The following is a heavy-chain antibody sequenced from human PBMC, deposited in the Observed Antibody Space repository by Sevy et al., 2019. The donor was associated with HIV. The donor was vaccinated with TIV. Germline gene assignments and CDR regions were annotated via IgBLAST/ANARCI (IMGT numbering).Heavy chain of an antibody. D-gene: IGHD1-1*01. Sequence: GGSLRLSCAASGFTFNRYSMHWVRQAPGKGLEWVASISFDATNKHSPDAVKGRFTIPRDKFKNSLFLQMDSLSPEDTAVYYCALERLSSDVAEYFQNWGQGTLVTVSS. J-gene: IGHJ1*01. CDR2: ISFDATNK. CDR1: GFTFNRYS. CDR3: ALERLSSDVAEYFQN. V-gene: IGHV3-30-3*01.